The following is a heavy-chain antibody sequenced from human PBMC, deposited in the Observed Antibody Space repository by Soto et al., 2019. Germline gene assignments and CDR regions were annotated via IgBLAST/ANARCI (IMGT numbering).Heavy chain of an antibody. CDR3: ARERYCSSTSCHKAYYYYYYMDV. CDR1: GNALTSYL. CDR2: INPSGGNT. J-gene: IGHJ6*03. D-gene: IGHD2-2*01. Sequence: PVKGSCKTAGNALTSYLIGWWLLAPEKGLEWMGRINPSGGNTSYAQKFQGRVTMTRDTSTSTVYMELSSLRSEDTAVYYCARERYCSSTSCHKAYYYYYYMDVWGKGTTVTVSS. V-gene: IGHV1-46*03.